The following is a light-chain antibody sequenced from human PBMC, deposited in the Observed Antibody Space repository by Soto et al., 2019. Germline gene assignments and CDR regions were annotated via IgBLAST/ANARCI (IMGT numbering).Light chain of an antibody. V-gene: IGKV1-9*01. J-gene: IGKJ5*01. Sequence: DIQMTQSPSTLPETSGDRVPITCQPSQGISSYLAWYQQKPGKAPKLLIYAASTLQSGVPSRFSGSGSGTDFTLTISSLQPEDFATYYCQQLNSYPSITFGQGTRLEIK. CDR2: AAS. CDR1: QGISSY. CDR3: QQLNSYPSIT.